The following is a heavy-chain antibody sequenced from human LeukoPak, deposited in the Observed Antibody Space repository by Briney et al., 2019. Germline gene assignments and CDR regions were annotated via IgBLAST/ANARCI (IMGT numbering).Heavy chain of an antibody. Sequence: GGSLGLSCAASGFTFSSYSMNWVRQAPGKGLEWVSYISSSSSTIYYADSVKGRFTISRDNAKNSLYLQMDSLRAEDTAVYSCATQRPTGAVDYWGQGTLVTVSS. CDR2: ISSSSSTI. CDR1: GFTFSSYS. V-gene: IGHV3-48*04. J-gene: IGHJ4*02. CDR3: ATQRPTGAVDY. D-gene: IGHD1-1*01.